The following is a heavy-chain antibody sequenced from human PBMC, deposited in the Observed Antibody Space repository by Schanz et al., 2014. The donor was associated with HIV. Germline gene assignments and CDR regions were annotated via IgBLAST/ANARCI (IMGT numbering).Heavy chain of an antibody. CDR3: AREKTTLNWFDP. V-gene: IGHV1-18*01. CDR1: GYTFSSND. Sequence: QVQLVQSGAGVKKPGASVRVSCRASGYTFSSNDIHWVRQAPGQGLEWMGWISPSNGNTNYAQKFQGRVTMTTDTSTSTAYMDLRSLRSDDTAVYYCAREKTTLNWFDPWGQGTLVTVSS. J-gene: IGHJ5*02. CDR2: ISPSNGNT.